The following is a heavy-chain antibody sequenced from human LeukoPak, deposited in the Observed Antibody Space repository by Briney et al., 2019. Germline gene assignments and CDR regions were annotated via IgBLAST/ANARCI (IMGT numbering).Heavy chain of an antibody. V-gene: IGHV3-48*01. CDR3: GRGGTTRGTFDY. CDR2: ISSSRSTI. CDR1: GFSFRSYS. D-gene: IGHD1-7*01. J-gene: IGHJ4*02. Sequence: GGSLRLSCAASGFSFRSYSINWVRQAAGKGLEWISYISSSRSTIYYADSVKGRFTISRDKDSKSLSLQMNILRAEHTAVYYCGRGGTTRGTFDYLGPGPVVTVSS.